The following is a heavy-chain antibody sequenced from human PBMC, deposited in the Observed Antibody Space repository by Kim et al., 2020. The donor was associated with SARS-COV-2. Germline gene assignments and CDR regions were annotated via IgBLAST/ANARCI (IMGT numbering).Heavy chain of an antibody. V-gene: IGHV1-3*01. CDR1: GYTFTSYA. CDR2: INAGNGNT. CDR3: ARRAVVGATLLIDFDY. J-gene: IGHJ4*02. D-gene: IGHD1-26*01. Sequence: ASVKVSCKASGYTFTSYAMHWVRQAPGQRLEWMGWINAGNGNTKYSQKFQGRVTITRDTSASTAYMELSSLRSEDTAVYYCARRAVVGATLLIDFDYWGQGTLVTVSS.